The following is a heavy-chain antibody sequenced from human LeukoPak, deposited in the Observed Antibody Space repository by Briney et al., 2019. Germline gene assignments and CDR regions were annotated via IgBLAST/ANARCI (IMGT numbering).Heavy chain of an antibody. D-gene: IGHD3-22*01. V-gene: IGHV3-23*01. CDR2: ISGSGSST. CDR3: AKASVYESSGYYYYFDY. Sequence: GGSLRLSCAASGFTFSSYAMSWVRQAPGKGVEWVSSISGSGSSTYDADSVKGRLTISRDNSTNTLYLQMNSLRAEDTAVYYCAKASVYESSGYYYYFDYWGQGTLVTVSS. J-gene: IGHJ4*02. CDR1: GFTFSSYA.